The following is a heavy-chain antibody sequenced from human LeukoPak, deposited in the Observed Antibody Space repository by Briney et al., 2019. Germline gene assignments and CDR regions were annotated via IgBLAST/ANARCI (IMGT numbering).Heavy chain of an antibody. CDR2: IIPIFGTA. Sequence: SVKVSCKASGGTFSSYAISWVRQAPGQGLEWMGGIIPIFGTANYAQKFQGRVTITTDESTSTAYMELSSLRSEDTAVYYCARGSSSWPLAEYFQHWGQGTLVTVPS. J-gene: IGHJ1*01. CDR1: GGTFSSYA. CDR3: ARGSSSWPLAEYFQH. D-gene: IGHD6-13*01. V-gene: IGHV1-69*05.